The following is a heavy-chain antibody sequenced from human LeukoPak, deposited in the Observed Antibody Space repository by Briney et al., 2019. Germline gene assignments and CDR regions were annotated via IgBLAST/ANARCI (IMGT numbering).Heavy chain of an antibody. CDR2: ISNNGGDT. CDR3: ARGAGANSYYYYYMDV. D-gene: IGHD1-26*01. V-gene: IGHV3-64*01. J-gene: IGHJ6*03. Sequence: GGSLRLSCAASGFTFSNYAMHWVRQAPGKGLEYVSGISNNGGDTYYANSVKGRFTISRDNSKNTLYLQMGSLGAEEMAVYYCARGAGANSYYYYYMDVWGKGTMVTVSS. CDR1: GFTFSNYA.